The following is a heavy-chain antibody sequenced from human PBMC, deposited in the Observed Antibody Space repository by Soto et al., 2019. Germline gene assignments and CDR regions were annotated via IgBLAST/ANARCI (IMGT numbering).Heavy chain of an antibody. J-gene: IGHJ5*01. CDR3: ERDGGVTGMTTILDS. CDR1: GDTFRSNC. CDR2: IITTHGTF. Sequence: QVQLVQSGTEVTKPVSSVQVSCKVSGDTFRSNCISWVRQVPGQGLDWMGGIITTHGTFNYALKFLVRLTIPEDKSQRTSSMELSGLRPEDTGVYYCERDGGVTGMTTILDSWGQGTVVTVSP. D-gene: IGHD4-4*01. V-gene: IGHV1-69*14.